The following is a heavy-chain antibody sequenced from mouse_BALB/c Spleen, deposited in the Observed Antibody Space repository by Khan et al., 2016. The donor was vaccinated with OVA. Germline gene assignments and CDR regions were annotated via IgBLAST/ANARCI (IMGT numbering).Heavy chain of an antibody. D-gene: IGHD2-14*01. CDR1: GFSLTTYG. V-gene: IGHV2-2*01. CDR2: IWSGGNT. J-gene: IGHJ3*01. CDR3: SRNSYMYRFTY. Sequence: VQLQESGPGLVQPSQSLSITCTVSGFSLTTYGVHWVRQSPGKGLEWLGLIWSGGNTDYNAAFISRLSITKDNSKSQVFFKMNSLQADDTAMYXWSRNSYMYRFTYLGQGTLVTGSS.